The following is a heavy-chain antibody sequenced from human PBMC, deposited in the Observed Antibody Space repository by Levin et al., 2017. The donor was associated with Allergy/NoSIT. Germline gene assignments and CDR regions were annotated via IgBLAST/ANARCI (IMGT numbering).Heavy chain of an antibody. CDR1: GDSVSSNSAA. D-gene: IGHD6-19*01. J-gene: IGHJ4*02. Sequence: PSETLSLTCAISGDSVSSNSAAWNWIRQSPSRGLEWLGRTYYRSKWYYGYAVSVKGRMTINPDTSKNQFSLQLNSVTPEDTAVYFCARSEQWLTDWGQGTLVTVSS. CDR2: TYYRSKWYY. V-gene: IGHV6-1*01. CDR3: ARSEQWLTD.